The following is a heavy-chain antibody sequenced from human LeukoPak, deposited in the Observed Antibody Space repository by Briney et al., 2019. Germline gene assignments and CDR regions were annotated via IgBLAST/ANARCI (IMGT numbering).Heavy chain of an antibody. CDR1: GLTVSSNC. CDR2: IYSGGNT. V-gene: IGHV3-53*01. D-gene: IGHD2-21*01. Sequence: GGSLRLSCTASGLTVSSNCMSWVRQAPGKGLEWVSFIYSGGNTYYADSVKGRFTISRDNSKNTFHLQMNSLRAEDTAVYYCARAFCVGECFVLHIFFDSWGQGTLVTVSS. CDR3: ARAFCVGECFVLHIFFDS. J-gene: IGHJ4*02.